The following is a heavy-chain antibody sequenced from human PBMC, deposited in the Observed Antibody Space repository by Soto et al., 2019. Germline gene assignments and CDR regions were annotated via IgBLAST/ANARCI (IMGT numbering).Heavy chain of an antibody. Sequence: EVQLVPSGGGLVQPGRSLSLSCAATGFAFDEYVMHWVRQAPGKGQEWVGSIGWNGASIDYADSVKRRFTISRDNAKKSLFLQMYSLTTEDTGLYFCAKYRVVPYFDRWGQGTLVTVSS. V-gene: IGHV3-9*01. CDR1: GFAFDEYV. D-gene: IGHD2-2*01. CDR3: AKYRVVPYFDR. J-gene: IGHJ4*02. CDR2: IGWNGASI.